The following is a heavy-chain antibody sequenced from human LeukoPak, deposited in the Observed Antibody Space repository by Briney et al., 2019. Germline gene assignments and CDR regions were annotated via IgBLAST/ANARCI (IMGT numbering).Heavy chain of an antibody. J-gene: IGHJ4*02. V-gene: IGHV3-11*06. D-gene: IGHD5-24*01. Sequence: GGSLRLSCAASGFTFSYYYMNWIRQAPGKGLEWVSSISSISTYTAYADSLRGRFTISRDNSNNSLYLQMDSLRVEDTAVYYCARDLAPRSFDYWGQGTLVTVSS. CDR1: GFTFSYYY. CDR2: ISSIST. CDR3: ARDLAPRSFDY.